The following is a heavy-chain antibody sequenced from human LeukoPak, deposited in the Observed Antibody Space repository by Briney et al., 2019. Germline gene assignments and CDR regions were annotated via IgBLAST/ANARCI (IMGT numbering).Heavy chain of an antibody. J-gene: IGHJ4*02. CDR3: AKEGFDS. CDR1: GFTFSSYW. Sequence: GGSLRLSCAASGFTFSSYWMNWARQAPGKGLEWVASISHNGNVNYYVDSVKGRFTISRDNSKNTLYLQMNSLRAEDTAVYYCAKEGFDSWGQGTLVTVSS. CDR2: ISHNGNVN. V-gene: IGHV3-7*03.